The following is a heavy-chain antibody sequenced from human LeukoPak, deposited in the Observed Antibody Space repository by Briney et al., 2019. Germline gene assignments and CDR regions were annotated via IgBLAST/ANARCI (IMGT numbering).Heavy chain of an antibody. D-gene: IGHD3-10*01. CDR3: AKDQLTGFGELFGY. J-gene: IGHJ4*02. Sequence: GGSLRLFCAASGYTFCSYAMSWVRQAPGKELEWVSAISGSGGSTYYAVSVKGRFTISRDNSKNTLYLQMNSLRAEDTAVYYCAKDQLTGFGELFGYWGQGTLVTVSS. V-gene: IGHV3-23*01. CDR1: GYTFCSYA. CDR2: ISGSGGST.